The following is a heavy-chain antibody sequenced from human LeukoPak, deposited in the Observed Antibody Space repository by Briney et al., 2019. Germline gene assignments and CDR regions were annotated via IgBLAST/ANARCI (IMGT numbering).Heavy chain of an antibody. CDR3: ARGRLDYFDY. CDR1: GYTFTGYC. J-gene: IGHJ4*02. V-gene: IGHV1-2*02. CDR2: INPNSGGT. Sequence: ASVTVSCKASGYTFTGYCMHWVRQAPGQGLERMGWINPNSGGTNYAQKFRGRVTMTRDTSISTAYMELSRLRSDDTAVYYCARGRLDYFDYWGQGTLVTVSS. D-gene: IGHD3-10*01.